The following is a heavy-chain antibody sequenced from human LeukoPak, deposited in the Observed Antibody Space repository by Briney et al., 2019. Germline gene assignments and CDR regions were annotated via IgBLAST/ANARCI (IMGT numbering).Heavy chain of an antibody. CDR3: AKVRIGQQLVEPYWNFDL. V-gene: IGHV3-9*01. Sequence: GGSLRLSCAASGFIFDDYAMHWVRQAPGKGLEWVSGISWNSGSIGYADSVKGRFTISRDNAKNSLYLQMNSLRAEDTALYYCAKVRIGQQLVEPYWNFDLWGRGTLVTVSS. CDR1: GFIFDDYA. CDR2: ISWNSGSI. D-gene: IGHD6-13*01. J-gene: IGHJ2*01.